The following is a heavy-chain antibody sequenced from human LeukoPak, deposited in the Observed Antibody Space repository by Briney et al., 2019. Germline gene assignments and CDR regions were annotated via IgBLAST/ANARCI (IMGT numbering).Heavy chain of an antibody. CDR1: GYTFTGYY. J-gene: IGHJ4*02. D-gene: IGHD2-2*01. CDR3: ARELYCSSTSCYRVLDY. V-gene: IGHV1-2*02. Sequence: ASVKVSCKAPGYTFTGYYMHWVRHAPGQGLEWMGWINPNSGGTNYAQKFQGRVTMTRDTSISTAYMELSRLRSNDTAVYYCARELYCSSTSCYRVLDYWGQGTLVTVSS. CDR2: INPNSGGT.